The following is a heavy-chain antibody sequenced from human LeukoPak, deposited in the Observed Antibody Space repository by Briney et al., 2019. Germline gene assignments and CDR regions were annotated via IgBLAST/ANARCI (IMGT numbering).Heavy chain of an antibody. V-gene: IGHV3-23*01. CDR1: GFTFSSYA. CDR3: AKDACNSTSCYQKGYFDY. D-gene: IGHD2-2*01. J-gene: IGHJ4*02. Sequence: GGSLRLSCAASGFTFSSYAMSWVRQAPGKGLEWVSAISGSGGSTYYADSVKGRFTISRDNSKNTLYLQMNSLRAEDTAVYYCAKDACNSTSCYQKGYFDYWGQGTLVTVSS. CDR2: ISGSGGST.